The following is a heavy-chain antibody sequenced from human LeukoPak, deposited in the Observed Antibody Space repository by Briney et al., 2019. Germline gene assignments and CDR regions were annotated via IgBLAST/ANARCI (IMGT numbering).Heavy chain of an antibody. CDR1: GFTFSSYA. V-gene: IGHV3-23*01. J-gene: IGHJ4*02. Sequence: GGSPRLSCAASGFTFSSYAMSWVRQAPGKGLEWVSAISGSTGSTYYADSVKGRFTISRDNSKSTLYPQMNSLRAEDTAVYYCAKDDHGGSGWRDYFDYWGQGTLVTVSS. CDR2: ISGSTGST. CDR3: AKDDHGGSGWRDYFDY. D-gene: IGHD6-19*01.